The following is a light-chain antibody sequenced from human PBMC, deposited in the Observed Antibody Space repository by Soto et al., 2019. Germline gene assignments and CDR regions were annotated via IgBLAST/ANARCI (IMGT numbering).Light chain of an antibody. Sequence: QSALTQPASVSGSPGQSITISCTGTSSDVGAYDFVSWYQHYPGKAPKLVTFDVTHRPPGISDRFSGYKSANTASLTISGLQAEDEAFYYCSSYTTRSTLVFGGGTKVTVL. V-gene: IGLV2-14*01. J-gene: IGLJ2*01. CDR2: DVT. CDR1: SSDVGAYDF. CDR3: SSYTTRSTLV.